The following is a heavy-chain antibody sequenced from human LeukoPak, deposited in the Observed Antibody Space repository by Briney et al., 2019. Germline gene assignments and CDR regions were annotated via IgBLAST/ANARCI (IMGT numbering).Heavy chain of an antibody. V-gene: IGHV4-59*08. Sequence: SETLSLTCAVSGVSLNNYDWGCIRQPPGRGLGWSGYIYYNATSNYNPSLKSRVTISLDTSKNQFSLRLSSVIAADTAVYYCVSLTFMSNWDPLRFDYWGQGTLLTVSS. J-gene: IGHJ4*02. D-gene: IGHD7-27*01. CDR1: GVSLNNYD. CDR3: VSLTFMSNWDPLRFDY. CDR2: IYYNATS.